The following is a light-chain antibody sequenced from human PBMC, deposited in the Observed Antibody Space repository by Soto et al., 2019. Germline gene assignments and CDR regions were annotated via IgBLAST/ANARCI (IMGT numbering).Light chain of an antibody. J-gene: IGKJ2*01. CDR2: GAS. Sequence: ENVLTQSPGTLSLSPGERATLSCRASQSVSSSYLAWYQQKPGQAPRLLIYGASNRATGIPDRFSGSGSGTDFTLTISRLEPEDFAVFYCHQYGISPYTFGQGTKLEIK. CDR3: HQYGISPYT. V-gene: IGKV3-20*01. CDR1: QSVSSSY.